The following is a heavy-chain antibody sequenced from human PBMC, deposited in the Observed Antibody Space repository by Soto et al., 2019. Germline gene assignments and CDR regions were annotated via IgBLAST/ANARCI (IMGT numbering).Heavy chain of an antibody. CDR3: ARGGKERFRGSGMDV. D-gene: IGHD1-1*01. CDR2: IITFFGAA. V-gene: IGHV1-69*13. Sequence: GASVKVSCKASGGRFSTYAFNWMRQAPGQGLEWLGGIITFFGAAMYAQKFQGRVTITADELTITAYMELSGLRSEDTAVYYCARGGKERFRGSGMDVWGQGTTVTVSS. CDR1: GGRFSTYA. J-gene: IGHJ6*02.